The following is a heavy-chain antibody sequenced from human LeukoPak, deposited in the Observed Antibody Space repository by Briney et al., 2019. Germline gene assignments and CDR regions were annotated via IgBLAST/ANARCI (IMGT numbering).Heavy chain of an antibody. CDR2: ISWDGGVT. CDR1: GFPFDDHT. Sequence: GGSLRLSCVASGFPFDDHTMHWVRQAPGKGLEWVSLISWDGGVTKYAGSVKGRFTISRDNTKKSLCLQMNSLRTEDTALYYCANSDHRGDGFNYDYWGQGTLVTVSS. D-gene: IGHD5-24*01. CDR3: ANSDHRGDGFNYDY. V-gene: IGHV3-43*01. J-gene: IGHJ4*02.